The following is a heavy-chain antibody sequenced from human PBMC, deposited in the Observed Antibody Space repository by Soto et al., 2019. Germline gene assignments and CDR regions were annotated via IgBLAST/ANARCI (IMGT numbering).Heavy chain of an antibody. D-gene: IGHD6-19*01. Sequence: SETLSLTCTVSGGSISSGGYYWSWIRQHPGKGLEWIGYIYYSGSTYYNPSLKSRVTISVDTSKNQFSLKLSSVTAADTAVYYCARDRLAYSSGWTGYYYYGMDVWGQGTTVTVSS. V-gene: IGHV4-31*03. CDR1: GGSISSGGYY. CDR3: ARDRLAYSSGWTGYYYYGMDV. J-gene: IGHJ6*02. CDR2: IYYSGST.